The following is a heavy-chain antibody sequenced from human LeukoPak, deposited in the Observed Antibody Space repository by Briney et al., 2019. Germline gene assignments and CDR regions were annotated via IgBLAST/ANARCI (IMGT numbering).Heavy chain of an antibody. J-gene: IGHJ4*02. CDR3: ARSFISPMEEYY. D-gene: IGHD3-10*01. Sequence: SETLSLTCTVSGGSISSYYWSWIRQPPGKGLEWIGYIYYSGSTNYNPSLKSRVTISVDTSKNQFSLKLSSVTAADTAVYYCARSFISPMEEYYWGQGTLVTVSS. V-gene: IGHV4-59*01. CDR1: GGSISSYY. CDR2: IYYSGST.